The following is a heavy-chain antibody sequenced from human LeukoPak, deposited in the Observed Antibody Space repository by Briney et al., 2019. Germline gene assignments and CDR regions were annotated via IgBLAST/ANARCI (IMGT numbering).Heavy chain of an antibody. CDR3: ARARFGDAFDI. CDR2: IYSGGST. V-gene: IGHV3-53*01. Sequence: GGSLRLSCAASGFTVSSNYMSWVRRAPGKGLEWVSVIYSGGSTYYADSVKGRFTISRDNSKNTLYLQMNSLRAEDTAVYYCARARFGDAFDIWGQGTMVTVSS. CDR1: GFTVSSNY. D-gene: IGHD3-16*01. J-gene: IGHJ3*02.